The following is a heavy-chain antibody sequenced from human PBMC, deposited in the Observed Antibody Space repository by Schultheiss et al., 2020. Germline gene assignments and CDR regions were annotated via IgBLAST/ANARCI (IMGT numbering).Heavy chain of an antibody. Sequence: SETLSLTCTVSGGSISSGGYYWSWIRQPAGKGLEWIGYIYYSGSTNYNPSLKSRVTISVDTSKNQFSLKLSSVTAADTAVYYCARDRGEPYDYWGQGTLVTVSS. J-gene: IGHJ4*02. CDR1: GGSISSGGYY. CDR2: IYYSGST. V-gene: IGHV4-61*10. CDR3: ARDRGEPYDY.